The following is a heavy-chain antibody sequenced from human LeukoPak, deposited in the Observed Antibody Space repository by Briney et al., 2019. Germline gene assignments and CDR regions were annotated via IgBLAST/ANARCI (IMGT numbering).Heavy chain of an antibody. D-gene: IGHD6-19*01. J-gene: IGHJ6*02. CDR2: IIRSSSYI. CDR3: ARDMAGYSSGWLGSYYYYGMDV. Sequence: GGSLRLSCAASGFTFSSYSMNWVRQAPGKGLEWVSSIIRSSSYIYYADSVKGRFTISRDNAKNSLYLQMNSLRAEDTAVYYCARDMAGYSSGWLGSYYYYGMDVWGQGTTVTVSS. CDR1: GFTFSSYS. V-gene: IGHV3-21*01.